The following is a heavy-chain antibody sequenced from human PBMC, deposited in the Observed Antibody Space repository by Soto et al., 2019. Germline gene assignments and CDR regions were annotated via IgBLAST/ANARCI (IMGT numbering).Heavy chain of an antibody. CDR1: GFTFSSYG. Sequence: QVQLVESGGGVVQPGRSLRLSCAASGFTFSSYGMHWVRQAPGKGLEWVAVISYDGSNKYYADSVKGRFTISRDNSKNTLYLQMNSLRAEDTAVYYCANDRNLRFLEWYFDYWGQGTLVTVSS. D-gene: IGHD3-3*01. V-gene: IGHV3-30*18. CDR2: ISYDGSNK. J-gene: IGHJ4*02. CDR3: ANDRNLRFLEWYFDY.